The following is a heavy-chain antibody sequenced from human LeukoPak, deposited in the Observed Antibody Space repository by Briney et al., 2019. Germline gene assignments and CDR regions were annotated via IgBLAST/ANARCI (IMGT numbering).Heavy chain of an antibody. CDR1: GFTFSGHW. J-gene: IGHJ4*02. D-gene: IGHD3-22*01. Sequence: GGSLRLSCAASGFTFSGHWMHWVRQAPGKGLVWVSRVYSDGSITSYADSVKGRFTISRDNSKNTRYLQMNSLRAEDTAVYYCAKDQYDSSGPFDNWGQGTLDTVSS. CDR3: AKDQYDSSGPFDN. CDR2: VYSDGSIT. V-gene: IGHV3-74*01.